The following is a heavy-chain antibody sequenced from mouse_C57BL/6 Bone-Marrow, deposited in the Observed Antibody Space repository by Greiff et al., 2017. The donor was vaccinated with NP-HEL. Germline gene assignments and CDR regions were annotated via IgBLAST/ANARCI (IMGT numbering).Heavy chain of an antibody. J-gene: IGHJ4*01. CDR3: ARRELAYYSLYYAMDY. V-gene: IGHV1-80*01. D-gene: IGHD2-12*01. CDR1: GYAFSSYW. CDR2: IYPGDGDT. Sequence: VQLVESGAELVKPGASVKISCKASGYAFSSYWMNWVKQRPGKGLEWIGQIYPGDGDTNYNGKFKGKATLTADKSSSTAYMQLSSLTSEDSAVYFCARRELAYYSLYYAMDYWGQGTSVTVSS.